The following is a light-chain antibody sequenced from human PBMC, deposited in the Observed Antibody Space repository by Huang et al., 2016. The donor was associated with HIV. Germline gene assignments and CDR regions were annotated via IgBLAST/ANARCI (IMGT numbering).Light chain of an antibody. Sequence: EIVMTQSPVTLSVSPGERATLSCRASQSVSNKLAWYQHKPGQCPWLLIYGASTRATGVPARFSGRGSGTAFTLTISSLQSEDYAVYYCQQYNNWPMYTFGQGTKLEIK. J-gene: IGKJ2*01. CDR3: QQYNNWPMYT. V-gene: IGKV3-15*01. CDR1: QSVSNK. CDR2: GAS.